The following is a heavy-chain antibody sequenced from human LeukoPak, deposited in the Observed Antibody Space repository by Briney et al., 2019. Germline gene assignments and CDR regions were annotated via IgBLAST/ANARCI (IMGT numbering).Heavy chain of an antibody. Sequence: GGSLRLSCAAPGFTFSSYAMHWVRQAPGKGLEWVAVISYDGSNKYYADSVKGRFTTSRDNSKNTLYLQMNSLRAEDTAVYYCARDITMVRGGGNYWGQGTLVTVSS. D-gene: IGHD3-10*01. J-gene: IGHJ4*02. CDR3: ARDITMVRGGGNY. CDR2: ISYDGSNK. V-gene: IGHV3-30-3*01. CDR1: GFTFSSYA.